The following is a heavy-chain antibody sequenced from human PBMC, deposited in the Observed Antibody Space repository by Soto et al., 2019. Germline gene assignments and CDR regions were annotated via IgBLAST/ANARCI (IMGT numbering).Heavy chain of an antibody. Sequence: SETLSLTCTFSGGSISSGGYYLSWIRQHPAKGLEWIGYIYYSGSTYYNPSLKSRVTISVDTSKNQFSLKLSSVTAADTAVYYCARSYDILTGYSPPSFDYWGQGTLVTVSS. J-gene: IGHJ4*02. D-gene: IGHD3-9*01. CDR3: ARSYDILTGYSPPSFDY. V-gene: IGHV4-31*03. CDR2: IYYSGST. CDR1: GGSISSGGYY.